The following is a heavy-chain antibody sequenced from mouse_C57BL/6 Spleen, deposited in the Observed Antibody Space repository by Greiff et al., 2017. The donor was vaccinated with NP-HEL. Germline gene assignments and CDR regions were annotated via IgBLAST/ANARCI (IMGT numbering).Heavy chain of an antibody. D-gene: IGHD2-2*01. V-gene: IGHV1-62-2*01. CDR3: ARHEDWYYGYDGGYFDV. CDR1: GYTFTEYT. Sequence: VQLQQSGAELVKPGASVKLSCKASGYTFTEYTIHWVKQRSGQGLEWIGCFYPGSGSIKYNEKFKDKATLTADKSSSTVYMELSRLTSEDSAVYFCARHEDWYYGYDGGYFDVWGTGTTVTVSS. J-gene: IGHJ1*03. CDR2: FYPGSGSI.